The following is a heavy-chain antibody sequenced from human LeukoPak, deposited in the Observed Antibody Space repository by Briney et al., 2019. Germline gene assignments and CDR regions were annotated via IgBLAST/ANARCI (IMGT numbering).Heavy chain of an antibody. CDR3: ARVQSEVVVAATRSYYYYGMDV. CDR1: GGSISSGSYY. Sequence: SETLSLTCTVSGGSISSGSYYWSWIRQPAGKGLEWIGRIYTSGSTNYNPSLKSRVTISVDTSKNQFSPKLSSVTAADTAVYYCARVQSEVVVAATRSYYYYGMDVWGQGTTVTVSS. V-gene: IGHV4-61*02. J-gene: IGHJ6*02. D-gene: IGHD2-15*01. CDR2: IYTSGST.